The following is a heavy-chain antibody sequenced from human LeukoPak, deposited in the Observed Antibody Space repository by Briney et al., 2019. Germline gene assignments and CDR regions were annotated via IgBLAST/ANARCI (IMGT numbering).Heavy chain of an antibody. J-gene: IGHJ4*02. CDR3: ARVGGGDLKLGFDY. CDR2: ISSSSSYI. Sequence: GGSLRLSCAASGFTFSSYSMNWVRQAPGEGLEWVSSISSSSSYIYYADSVKGRCTISRDNAKQSLYLQVDSERGERTAVSYSARVGGGDLKLGFDYWGQGTLVTASS. CDR1: GFTFSSYS. D-gene: IGHD2-21*02. V-gene: IGHV3-21*01.